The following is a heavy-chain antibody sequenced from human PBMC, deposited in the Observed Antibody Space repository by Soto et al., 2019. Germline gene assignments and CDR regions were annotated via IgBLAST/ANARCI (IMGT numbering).Heavy chain of an antibody. Sequence: ASVKVSCKASGGTFSSYAISWVRQAPGQGLEWMGGIIPIFGTANYAQKFQGRVTITADESTSTAYMELSSLRSEDTAVYYCATSYGSEWLYVYWGQGTLVTVSS. CDR2: IIPIFGTA. D-gene: IGHD3-3*01. V-gene: IGHV1-69*13. J-gene: IGHJ4*02. CDR3: ATSYGSEWLYVY. CDR1: GGTFSSYA.